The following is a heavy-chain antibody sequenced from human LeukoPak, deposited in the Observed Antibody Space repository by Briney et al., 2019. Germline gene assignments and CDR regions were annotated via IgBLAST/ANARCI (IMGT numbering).Heavy chain of an antibody. J-gene: IGHJ4*02. CDR2: ISYDGSNK. V-gene: IGHV3-30-3*01. Sequence: GGSLRLSCAASGFTFSSYAMHWVRQAPGKGLEWVAVISYDGSNKYYADSVKGRFTISRDNSKNTLYLQMNSQRAEDTAVYYCARDYEWVAVAGPFDYWGQGTLVTVSS. D-gene: IGHD6-19*01. CDR3: ARDYEWVAVAGPFDY. CDR1: GFTFSSYA.